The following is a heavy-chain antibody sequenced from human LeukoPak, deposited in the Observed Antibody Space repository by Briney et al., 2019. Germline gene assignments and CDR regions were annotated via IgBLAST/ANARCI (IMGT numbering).Heavy chain of an antibody. CDR3: ARSWLAVAGPEY. CDR1: GFPFSIYG. V-gene: IGHV3-30*03. J-gene: IGHJ4*02. Sequence: GGSLRLSCAASGFPFSIYGMHWVRQAPGKGLEWVAAISYDGSKEYSADSVKGRFTISRDSSKKTLYLQMNSLRAEDTAVYYCARSWLAVAGPEYWGQGTLVTVST. CDR2: ISYDGSKE. D-gene: IGHD6-19*01.